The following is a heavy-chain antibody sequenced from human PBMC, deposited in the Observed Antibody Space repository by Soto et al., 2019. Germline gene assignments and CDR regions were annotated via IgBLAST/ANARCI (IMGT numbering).Heavy chain of an antibody. Sequence: SETLSLTCTVSGGSISSGDYYWSWIRQPPGKGLEWIGYIYYSGSTKYNPSLKSRVTISVDTSKTHFSLNLSSVTAADTAVYYCARDKGRYDSGMDVWGQGTTVTVSS. V-gene: IGHV4-61*03. CDR1: GGSISSGDYY. CDR3: ARDKGRYDSGMDV. CDR2: IYYSGST. J-gene: IGHJ6*02. D-gene: IGHD3-9*01.